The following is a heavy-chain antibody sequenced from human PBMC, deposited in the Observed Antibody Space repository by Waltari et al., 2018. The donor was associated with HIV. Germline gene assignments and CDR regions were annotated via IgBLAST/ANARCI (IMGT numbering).Heavy chain of an antibody. CDR3: ASMGGSSGWYNWFDP. J-gene: IGHJ5*02. CDR1: GFTFDDYA. V-gene: IGHV3-9*01. CDR2: MSWNSGSI. Sequence: EVQLVESGGGLVQPGRSLRLSCAASGFTFDDYAMHWVRQAPGKGLEWVSGMSWNSGSIGYADSVKGRFTISRDNAKNSLYLQMNSLRAEDTALYYCASMGGSSGWYNWFDPWGQGTLVTVSS. D-gene: IGHD6-19*01.